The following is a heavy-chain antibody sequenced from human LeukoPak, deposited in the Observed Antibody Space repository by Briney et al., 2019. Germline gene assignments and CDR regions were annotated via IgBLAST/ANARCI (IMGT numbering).Heavy chain of an antibody. CDR3: ASLPTPLEWLFDY. Sequence: PGGSLRLSCAASGFTFSSYWMHWVRQAPGKGLVWVSRINSDGSSTSYADSVKGRFTISRDDAKNTLYLQMNSLRAEDTAVYYWASLPTPLEWLFDYWGQGTLVTVSS. V-gene: IGHV3-74*01. CDR2: INSDGSST. D-gene: IGHD3-3*01. CDR1: GFTFSSYW. J-gene: IGHJ4*02.